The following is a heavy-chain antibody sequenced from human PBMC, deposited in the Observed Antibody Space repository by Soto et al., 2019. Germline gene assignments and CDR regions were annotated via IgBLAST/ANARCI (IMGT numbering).Heavy chain of an antibody. Sequence: PSETLSLTCAVSGYSISVGYYWVWIRQSPGKGLEWIGCISPSGSTYYNPSLKSRVTISVDTSKNHFSLKLSSVTAAGTAVYYCTREWGPSYYYDSTGFNPEYWGQGTQVTVSS. V-gene: IGHV4-38-2*02. CDR2: ISPSGST. CDR3: TREWGPSYYYDSTGFNPEY. D-gene: IGHD3-22*01. J-gene: IGHJ4*02. CDR1: GYSISVGYY.